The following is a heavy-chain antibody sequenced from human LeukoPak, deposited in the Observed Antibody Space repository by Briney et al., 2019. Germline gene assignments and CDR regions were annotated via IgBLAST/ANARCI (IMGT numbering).Heavy chain of an antibody. CDR2: FDPEDGET. Sequence: ASVKVSCKVCGYTLTELSMHWVRQAPGKGLEWMGGFDPEDGETIYTQKSQGRVTMTEDTSTDTAYMELSSLRSEDTAVYYCATLAGYDSSGYSSYYFDYWGQGTLVTVSS. CDR3: ATLAGYDSSGYSSYYFDY. V-gene: IGHV1-24*01. J-gene: IGHJ4*02. D-gene: IGHD3-22*01. CDR1: GYTLTELS.